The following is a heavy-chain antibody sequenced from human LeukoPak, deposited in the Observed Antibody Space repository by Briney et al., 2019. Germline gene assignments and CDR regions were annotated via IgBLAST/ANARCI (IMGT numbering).Heavy chain of an antibody. CDR2: ISSNGGST. D-gene: IGHD6-19*01. CDR3: VKSSVADLFDY. V-gene: IGHV3-64D*06. Sequence: GGSLRLSCSASGFTFSSYAMHWVRQAPGKGLEYVSAISSNGGSTYYADSVKGRFTTSRDNSKNTLYLQMSSLRAEDTAVYYCVKSSVADLFDYWGQGTLVTVSS. J-gene: IGHJ4*02. CDR1: GFTFSSYA.